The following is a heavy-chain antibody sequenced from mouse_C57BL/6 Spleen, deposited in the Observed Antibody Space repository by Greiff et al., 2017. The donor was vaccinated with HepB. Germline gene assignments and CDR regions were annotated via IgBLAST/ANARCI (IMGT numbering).Heavy chain of an antibody. Sequence: QVQLQQPGAELVKPGASVKVSCKASGYTFTSYWMHWVKQRPGQGLEWIGRIHPSDGGTNYNKKFKSKATLTVDKSSSTAYMQLSSLTSEDSAVYYCEIPSTGFWFAYWGQGTLVTVSA. CDR2: IHPSDGGT. J-gene: IGHJ3*01. V-gene: IGHV1-74*01. CDR1: GYTFTSYW. CDR3: EIPSTGFWFAY.